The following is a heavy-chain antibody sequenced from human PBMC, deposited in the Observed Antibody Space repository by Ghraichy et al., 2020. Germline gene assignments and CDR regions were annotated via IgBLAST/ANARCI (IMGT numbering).Heavy chain of an antibody. CDR2: INPHIGNT. CDR1: GYTFTDYY. Sequence: ASVKVSCKASGYTFTDYYIHWFRQAPGQGLQWMGWINPHIGNTRYAQTFQGRVTMTEDTSIRAAYMELSSLTSHDTALYYCAREREGSGWFLDWGQGSLVTVSS. CDR3: AREREGSGWFLD. J-gene: IGHJ4*02. D-gene: IGHD6-19*01. V-gene: IGHV1-2*02.